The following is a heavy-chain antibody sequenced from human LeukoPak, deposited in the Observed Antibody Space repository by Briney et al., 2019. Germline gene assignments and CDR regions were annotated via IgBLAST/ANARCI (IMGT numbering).Heavy chain of an antibody. V-gene: IGHV1-18*01. J-gene: IGHJ3*02. D-gene: IGHD3-22*01. CDR2: ISAYNGNT. CDR3: ARDLAYYDSSGYNLYSDAFDI. CDR1: GYTFTSYD. Sequence: VASVKVSCKASGYTFTSYDINWVRQAPGQGLEWMGWISAYNGNTNYAQKLQGRVTMTTDTSTSTAYMELRSLRSDDTAVYYCARDLAYYDSSGYNLYSDAFDIWGQGTMVTVSS.